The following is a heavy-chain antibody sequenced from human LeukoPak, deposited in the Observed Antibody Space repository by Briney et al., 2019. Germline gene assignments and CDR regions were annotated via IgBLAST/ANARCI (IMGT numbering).Heavy chain of an antibody. Sequence: PGGSLRLSCAASGFTFSSYWMHWVRQAPGKGLVWVSRINSDGSSTDYADSVKGRFAISRDNAKNTLYLQMNSLRVEGTAVYYCAGRINTALVDYWGQGTLVTVSS. J-gene: IGHJ4*02. V-gene: IGHV3-74*01. CDR1: GFTFSSYW. CDR3: AGRINTALVDY. CDR2: INSDGSST. D-gene: IGHD5-18*01.